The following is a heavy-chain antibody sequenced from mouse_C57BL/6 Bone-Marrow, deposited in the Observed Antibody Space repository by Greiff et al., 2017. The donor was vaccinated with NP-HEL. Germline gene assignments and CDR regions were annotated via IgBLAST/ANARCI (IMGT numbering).Heavy chain of an antibody. V-gene: IGHV1-18*01. CDR3: ARSPLFITTVVATRYAMDY. J-gene: IGHJ4*01. CDR2: INPNNGGT. Sequence: VQLQQSGPELVKPGASVKIPCKASGYTFTDYNMDWVKQSHGKSLEWIGDINPNNGGTIYNQKFKGKATLTVDKSSSTAYMELRSLTSEDTAVYYCARSPLFITTVVATRYAMDYWGQGTSVTVSS. D-gene: IGHD1-1*01. CDR1: GYTFTDYN.